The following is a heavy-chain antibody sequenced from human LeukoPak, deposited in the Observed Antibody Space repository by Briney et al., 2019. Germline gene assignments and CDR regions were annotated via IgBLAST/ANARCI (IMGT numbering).Heavy chain of an antibody. CDR3: ANENYYDSSGYYSD. D-gene: IGHD3-22*01. CDR1: GFTFSYYA. CDR2: ISGSGGST. J-gene: IGHJ4*02. V-gene: IGHV3-23*01. Sequence: GGSLRLSCAASGFTFSYYAMSWVRQAPGKGLEWVSAISGSGGSTYYADSVKGRFTISRDNSKNTLYLQMNSLRAEDTAVYYCANENYYDSSGYYSDWGQGTLVTVSS.